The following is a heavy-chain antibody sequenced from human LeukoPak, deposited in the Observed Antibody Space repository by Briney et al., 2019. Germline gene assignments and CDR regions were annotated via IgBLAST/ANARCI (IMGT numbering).Heavy chain of an antibody. J-gene: IGHJ4*02. D-gene: IGHD2-21*02. CDR3: ARHPHQSYCGGDCYFFFDY. CDR2: IYYSGST. CDR1: GGSISSSSYY. Sequence: SETLSLTCTVSGGSISSSSYYWGWIRQPPGKGLEWIGSIYYSGSTYYNPSLKSRVTISVDTSKNQFSLKLSSVTAADTAVYYCARHPHQSYCGGDCYFFFDYWGQGTLVTVSS. V-gene: IGHV4-39*01.